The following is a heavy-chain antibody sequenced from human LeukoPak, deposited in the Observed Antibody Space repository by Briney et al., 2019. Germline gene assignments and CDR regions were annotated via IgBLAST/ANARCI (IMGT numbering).Heavy chain of an antibody. J-gene: IGHJ5*02. CDR2: INPNSGGT. CDR3: ARDGLGAVAGGNNWFDP. D-gene: IGHD6-19*01. CDR1: GYTFTGYY. Sequence: APGKVSCKASGYTFTGYYMHWVRQAPGQGLEWMGWINPNSGGTNYAQKFQGRVTMTRDTSISTAYMELSRLRSDDTAVYYCARDGLGAVAGGNNWFDPWGQGTLVTVSS. V-gene: IGHV1-2*02.